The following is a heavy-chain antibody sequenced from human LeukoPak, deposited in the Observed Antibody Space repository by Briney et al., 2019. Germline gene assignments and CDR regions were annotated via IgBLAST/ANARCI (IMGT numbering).Heavy chain of an antibody. Sequence: GGSLRLSCAASGFTFSSYSMNWVRQAPGKGLEWVSYISSSSSTIYYADSVKGRFTISRDNAKNSLYLQMNSLRAEDTAVYYCAKPEALNSVYWYFDLWGRGTLVTVSS. V-gene: IGHV3-48*04. CDR2: ISSSSSTI. CDR1: GFTFSSYS. D-gene: IGHD4-23*01. CDR3: AKPEALNSVYWYFDL. J-gene: IGHJ2*01.